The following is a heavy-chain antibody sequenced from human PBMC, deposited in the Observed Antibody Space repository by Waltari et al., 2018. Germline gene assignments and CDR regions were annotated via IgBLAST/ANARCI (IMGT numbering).Heavy chain of an antibody. J-gene: IGHJ4*02. D-gene: IGHD7-27*01. CDR3: ATGGWGFYLDN. CDR1: GFTFSSYS. V-gene: IGHV3-21*01. Sequence: VQLVESGGGLVQPEGSLRLSLSASGFTFSSYSMNWVRQAPGKGLEWISSISSTGTYTHYADSVKGRFTISRDNAKNSLYLQMNSLRAEDTGVYWCATGGWGFYLDNWGQGTLVTFSS. CDR2: ISSTGTYT.